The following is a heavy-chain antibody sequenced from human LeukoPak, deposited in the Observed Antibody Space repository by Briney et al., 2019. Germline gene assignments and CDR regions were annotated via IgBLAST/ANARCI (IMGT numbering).Heavy chain of an antibody. CDR1: GFTFSSSW. J-gene: IGHJ6*04. CDR2: ITRDGSST. V-gene: IGHV3-74*01. CDR3: ARDPGYESWSPFWGGMDV. D-gene: IGHD3-16*01. Sequence: GGSLRLSCAASGFTFSSSWMHWVRQAPGKGLVWVSRITRDGSSTTYADSVKGRFTTSRDNAKNTLYLQMDSLRDDDTAVYYCARDPGYESWSPFWGGMDVWGNGTTVIISS.